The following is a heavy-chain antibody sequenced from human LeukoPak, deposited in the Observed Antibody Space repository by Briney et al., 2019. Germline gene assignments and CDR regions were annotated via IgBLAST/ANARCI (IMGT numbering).Heavy chain of an antibody. CDR2: IYTSGST. CDR3: AREPLGETFDY. CDR1: GGSISSGSYY. Sequence: PSQTLSLTCTVSGGSISSGSYYWSWIRQPAGKGLEWIGRIYTSGSTNYNPSLKSRVTISVDTSKNQFSLKLSSVTAADTAMYYCAREPLGETFDYWGQGTLVTVSS. J-gene: IGHJ4*02. D-gene: IGHD3-10*01. V-gene: IGHV4-61*02.